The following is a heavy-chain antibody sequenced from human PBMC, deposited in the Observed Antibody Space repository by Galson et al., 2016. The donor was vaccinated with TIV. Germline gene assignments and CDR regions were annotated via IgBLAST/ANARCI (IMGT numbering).Heavy chain of an antibody. J-gene: IGHJ4*02. D-gene: IGHD6-25*01. CDR3: AKMACIPAPDLEYYFDY. CDR2: TT. Sequence: TTYYNPSLKSRVAISEDTSKNQFSLRLSSVTAADTAVYYCAKMACIPAPDLEYYFDYWGQGMLVTVSS. V-gene: IGHV4-30-2*04.